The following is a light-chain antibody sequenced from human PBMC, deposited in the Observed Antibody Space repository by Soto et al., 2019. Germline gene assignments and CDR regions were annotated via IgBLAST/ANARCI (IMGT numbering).Light chain of an antibody. Sequence: QSALTQPASVSGSHGQSITVSCTGTSSDVGGYNHVSWYQQHPGKAPKLMIYDVSSRPSGISNRFSGSKSGNTASLTISGLQAEDEADYYCSSYTRTSTVVFGGGTKVTVL. CDR3: SSYTRTSTVV. J-gene: IGLJ2*01. CDR1: SSDVGGYNH. CDR2: DVS. V-gene: IGLV2-14*03.